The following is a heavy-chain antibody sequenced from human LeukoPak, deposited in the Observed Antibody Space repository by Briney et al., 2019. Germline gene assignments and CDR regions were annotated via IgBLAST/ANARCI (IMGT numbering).Heavy chain of an antibody. J-gene: IGHJ5*02. CDR3: AREGEFGVPATNWFDP. CDR1: GDSFSSNSAA. Sequence: SQTLSLTCAISGDSFSSNSAAWIWLRQSPSRGLEWLGRTYYRSKWYNDYAVSVKSRITINPDTSKNQISLQLNSVTPEDTAVYYCAREGEFGVPATNWFDPWGQGTLVTVSS. CDR2: TYYRSKWYN. V-gene: IGHV6-1*01. D-gene: IGHD3-16*01.